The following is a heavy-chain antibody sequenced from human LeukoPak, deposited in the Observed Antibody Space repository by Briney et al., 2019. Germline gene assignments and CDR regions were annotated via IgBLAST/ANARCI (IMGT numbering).Heavy chain of an antibody. CDR1: GGTFSSYA. Sequence: SVKVSCKASGGTFSSYAISWVRQAPGRGLEWMGGIIPIFGTANYAQKFQGRVTITADKSTSTAYMELSSLRSEDTAVYYCASGGYCSGGSCYPGYFDYWGQGTLVTVSS. CDR3: ASGGYCSGGSCYPGYFDY. CDR2: IIPIFGTA. J-gene: IGHJ4*02. V-gene: IGHV1-69*06. D-gene: IGHD2-15*01.